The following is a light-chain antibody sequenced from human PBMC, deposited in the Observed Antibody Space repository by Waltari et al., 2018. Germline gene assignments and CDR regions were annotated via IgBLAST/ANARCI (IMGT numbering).Light chain of an antibody. Sequence: QLALTQSPSASASLGASVKLTCTLHSGHSSTVLAWLQQQPEKGPRYLMKVNSDGSHSKGDDIPDRFSGSGSGAERYLTISSLQSEDEADYYCQTGGHGTWVFGGGTKLTVL. CDR2: VNSDGSH. V-gene: IGLV4-69*02. CDR1: SGHSSTV. J-gene: IGLJ3*02. CDR3: QTGGHGTWV.